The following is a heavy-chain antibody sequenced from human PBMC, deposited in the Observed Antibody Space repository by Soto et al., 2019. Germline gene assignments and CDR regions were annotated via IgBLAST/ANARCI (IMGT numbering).Heavy chain of an antibody. J-gene: IGHJ5*02. CDR3: VREESDNDGNWFAP. V-gene: IGHV3-33*01. D-gene: IGHD5-12*01. CDR1: GFTFSHYG. Sequence: QVQLVESGGGVVQPGRSLKLSCAASGFTFSHYGMHWVRQAPGRGLEWVAVIFYDGSRKEYAASLKGRFSISRDNSKNTLYLQMNSPRVEDTAMYYCVREESDNDGNWFAPWGQGTLVTVSA. CDR2: IFYDGSRK.